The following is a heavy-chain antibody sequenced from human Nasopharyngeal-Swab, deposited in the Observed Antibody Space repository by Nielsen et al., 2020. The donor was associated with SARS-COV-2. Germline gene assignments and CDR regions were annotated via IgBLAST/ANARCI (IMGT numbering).Heavy chain of an antibody. CDR3: AKDQFCTSTTCYGGNYFFYYGMDV. V-gene: IGHV3-9*01. CDR1: GFSFDDYD. Sequence: GGSLRLSCVASGFSFDDYDMHWVRQVPGKSLEWVSGISWNGGNTDYADSVKGRFTISRDNAKNSLYLQMNSLKAEDTALYYCAKDQFCTSTTCYGGNYFFYYGMDVWGQGTTVTVSS. D-gene: IGHD2/OR15-2a*01. J-gene: IGHJ6*02. CDR2: ISWNGGNT.